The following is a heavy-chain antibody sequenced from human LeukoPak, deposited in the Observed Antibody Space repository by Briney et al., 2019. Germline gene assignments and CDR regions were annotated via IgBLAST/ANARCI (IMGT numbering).Heavy chain of an antibody. J-gene: IGHJ4*02. Sequence: PGGSLRLSCAASGFTFSDHYMSWIRQAPGKGLEWVSYVSSGGGTTYYADSAKGRFTISRDNAKNSLYLQMNSLRAEDTAVYYYARGTYGGNSWGQGTLVTVSS. CDR2: VSSGGGTT. D-gene: IGHD4-23*01. CDR3: ARGTYGGNS. V-gene: IGHV3-11*01. CDR1: GFTFSDHY.